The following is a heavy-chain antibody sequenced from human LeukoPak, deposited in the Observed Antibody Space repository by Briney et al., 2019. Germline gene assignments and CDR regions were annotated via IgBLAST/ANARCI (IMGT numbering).Heavy chain of an antibody. CDR1: GFTFSSYA. CDR3: ARDIVAAATLYYFDY. J-gene: IGHJ4*02. V-gene: IGHV3-30-3*01. Sequence: GGSLRLSCAAAGFTFSSYAMRWVRQAPGKGLEWVAVISYDGSNKYYADSVKGRFTISRDNSKNTLYLQMNSLRAEDTAVYYCARDIVAAATLYYFDYWGQGTLVTVSS. D-gene: IGHD6-13*01. CDR2: ISYDGSNK.